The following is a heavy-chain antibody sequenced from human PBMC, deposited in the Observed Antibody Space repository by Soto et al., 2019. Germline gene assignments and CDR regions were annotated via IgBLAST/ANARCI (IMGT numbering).Heavy chain of an antibody. Sequence: QVQLQESGPGLVKPSQTLSLTCTVSGGSISSGDYYWSWIRQHPGKGLEWIGYIYYSGSNYYNPSLKSRVTISVDTSKNQFSLKLSSVTAADTAVYYCARWWSGSRQGFDPSGQGTLVTVSS. CDR3: ARWWSGSRQGFDP. CDR1: GGSISSGDYY. CDR2: IYYSGSN. D-gene: IGHD3-3*01. J-gene: IGHJ5*02. V-gene: IGHV4-31*03.